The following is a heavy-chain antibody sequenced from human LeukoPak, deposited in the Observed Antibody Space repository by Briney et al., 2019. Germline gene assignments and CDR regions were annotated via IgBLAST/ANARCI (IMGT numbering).Heavy chain of an antibody. Sequence: ASVKASCKASGYTFTSYYMHWVRQAPGQGLEWMGIINPSGGSTSYAQKFQGRVTMTRGTSTSTAYMELSRLRSDDTAVYYCARESRGILNYFDFWGQGTLVTVSS. D-gene: IGHD3-22*01. J-gene: IGHJ4*02. CDR3: ARESRGILNYFDF. V-gene: IGHV1-46*01. CDR1: GYTFTSYY. CDR2: INPSGGST.